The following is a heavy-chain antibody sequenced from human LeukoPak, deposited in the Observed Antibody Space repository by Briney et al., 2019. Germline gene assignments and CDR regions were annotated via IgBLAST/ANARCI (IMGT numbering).Heavy chain of an antibody. CDR1: GFTLSNSW. D-gene: IGHD3-10*01. J-gene: IGHJ4*02. Sequence: PGGPLRLSCEVSGFTLSNSWMSGVRQAPGKGLEWVANIKQDGSEKNYVDSVKGRFTISRDNTNNLLFLQMDTLRVEDTAVYYCASEHTYYYGSGSSLDYWGQGTLVTVSS. CDR2: IKQDGSEK. CDR3: ASEHTYYYGSGSSLDY. V-gene: IGHV3-7*01.